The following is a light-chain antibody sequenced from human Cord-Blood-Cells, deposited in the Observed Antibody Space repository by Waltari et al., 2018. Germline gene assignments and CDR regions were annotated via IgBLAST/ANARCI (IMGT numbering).Light chain of an antibody. Sequence: QSVLTQPPSASGTPGQRVTISCSGSSSNIGSNTVNWYQPLPGTAPKLLIYSNNLRPSGVPDRFPGSKSGTSASLAISGLQSEDEADYDCAAWDDSLNGLVFGGGTKLTVL. CDR1: SSNIGSNT. CDR2: SNN. CDR3: AAWDDSLNGLV. V-gene: IGLV1-44*01. J-gene: IGLJ2*01.